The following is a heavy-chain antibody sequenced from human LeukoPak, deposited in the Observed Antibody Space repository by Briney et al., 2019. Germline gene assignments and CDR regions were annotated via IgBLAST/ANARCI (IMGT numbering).Heavy chain of an antibody. V-gene: IGHV1-2*02. CDR2: INPNSGGT. D-gene: IGHD3-3*01. CDR1: GYTFTGNY. Sequence: ASVKVSCKASGYTFTGNYMYWVRQAPGQGLEWMGWINPNSGGTNYAQKFQGRVTMTRDTSISTAYMEMSRLRSDDTAVYYCARVHIGVGYDLGKKRASDMWGQGTMVTVSS. J-gene: IGHJ3*02. CDR3: ARVHIGVGYDLGKKRASDM.